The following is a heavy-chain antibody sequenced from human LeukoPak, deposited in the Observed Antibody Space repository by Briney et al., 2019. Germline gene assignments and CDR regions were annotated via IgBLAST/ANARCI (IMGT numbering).Heavy chain of an antibody. J-gene: IGHJ4*02. CDR1: GYTFTNYY. Sequence: ASVTVSFKASGYTFTNYYMHWVRQAPGQGLDGMGLINPSGGSTSYAQKFQGRVTMTRDTSTSTVYMELSSLRSEDTAVYYCARDGGISSSWYGWHYWGQGTLVTVSS. CDR3: ARDGGISSSWYGWHY. V-gene: IGHV1-46*01. D-gene: IGHD6-13*01. CDR2: INPSGGST.